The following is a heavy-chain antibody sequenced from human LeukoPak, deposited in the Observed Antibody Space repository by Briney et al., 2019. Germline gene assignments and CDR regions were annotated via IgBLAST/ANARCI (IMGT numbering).Heavy chain of an antibody. CDR1: GFTFSSYS. D-gene: IGHD3-10*01. CDR2: ISSSSSYI. J-gene: IGHJ4*02. CDR3: ARGGSGSYYTIFDY. V-gene: IGHV3-21*01. Sequence: GGSLRLSCAASGFTFSSYSMNWVRQAPGKGLEWVSSISSSSSYIYYADSVKGRFTISRDNAKNSLYLQMNSLRAEDTAVYYCARGGSGSYYTIFDYWGQGTLVTVSS.